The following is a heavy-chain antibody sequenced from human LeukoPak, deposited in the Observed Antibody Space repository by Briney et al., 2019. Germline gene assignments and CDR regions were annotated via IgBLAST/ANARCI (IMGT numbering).Heavy chain of an antibody. J-gene: IGHJ3*02. CDR3: ARAGSEVEAYDAFDI. CDR1: GFTFDDYG. V-gene: IGHV3-11*04. Sequence: GGSLRLSCAASGFTFDDYGMSWVRQAPGKGLEWVSYISSSGSTIYYADSVKGRFTISRDNAKNSLYLQMNSLRAEDTAVYYCARAGSEVEAYDAFDIWGQGTMATVSS. CDR2: ISSSGSTI. D-gene: IGHD1-26*01.